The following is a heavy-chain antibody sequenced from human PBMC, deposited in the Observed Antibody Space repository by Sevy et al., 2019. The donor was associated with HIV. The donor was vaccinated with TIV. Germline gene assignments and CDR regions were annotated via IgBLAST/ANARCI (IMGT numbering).Heavy chain of an antibody. CDR2: IWHAGSNK. V-gene: IGHV3-33*04. Sequence: GGSLRLSCAASGFTFNFHGMHWVRQAPGKGLEWVAFIWHAGSNKYMADSVKGRFTISRDNSKNTLFLQMNSLTVEDTAVYYCARETDNSAWWLDSWGQGTLVTVSS. CDR1: GFTFNFHG. D-gene: IGHD4-4*01. J-gene: IGHJ5*01. CDR3: ARETDNSAWWLDS.